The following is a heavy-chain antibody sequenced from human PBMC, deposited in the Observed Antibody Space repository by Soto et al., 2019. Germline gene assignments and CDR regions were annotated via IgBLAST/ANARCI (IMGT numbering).Heavy chain of an antibody. Sequence: QVQLVQSGAEVKKPGASVKVSCKASGYSFAGYLLHWVRQAPGQGLEWMGWINTDSGDTKYARKFQGRVTMTRDTSTSTGYMELSSLRSDDTAVYHCTRGTGFWSGYYRYCGMDVWGQGTTVTVSS. V-gene: IGHV1-2*02. CDR2: INTDSGDT. CDR1: GYSFAGYL. CDR3: TRGTGFWSGYYRYCGMDV. J-gene: IGHJ6*02. D-gene: IGHD3-3*01.